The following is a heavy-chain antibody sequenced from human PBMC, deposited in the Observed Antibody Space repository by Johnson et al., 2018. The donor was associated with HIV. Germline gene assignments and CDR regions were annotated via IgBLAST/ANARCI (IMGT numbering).Heavy chain of an antibody. CDR3: ASGVTARAPVFM. Sequence: VQLVESEGGLVQPGGSLRLSCTASGFSFSSYWMSWVRQAPGKGLEWVANIKQDGREKYYVDSVKGRFTISRDNSMNTLYLQMNSLRAEDTAVYYCASGVTARAPVFMWGQGTMVTVSS. CDR2: IKQDGREK. V-gene: IGHV3-7*01. D-gene: IGHD6-6*01. J-gene: IGHJ3*02. CDR1: GFSFSSYW.